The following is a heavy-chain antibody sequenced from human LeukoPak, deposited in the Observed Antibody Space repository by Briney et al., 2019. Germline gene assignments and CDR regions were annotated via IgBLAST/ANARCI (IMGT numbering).Heavy chain of an antibody. J-gene: IGHJ4*02. CDR2: IYPGDSDT. CDR3: ARHMWGYCSSTSCYTGIDY. V-gene: IGHV5-51*01. CDR1: GYSFTSYW. D-gene: IGHD2-2*02. Sequence: GESLKISCKGSGYSFTSYWIGWVRQMPGKGLEWMGIIYPGDSDTRYSPSFQGQVTISADKSISTAYLQWSSLKASDTAMYHCARHMWGYCSSTSCYTGIDYWGQGTLVTVSS.